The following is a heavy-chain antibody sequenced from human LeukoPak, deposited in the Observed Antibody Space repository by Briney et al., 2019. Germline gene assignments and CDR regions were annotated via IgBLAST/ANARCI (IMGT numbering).Heavy chain of an antibody. J-gene: IGHJ3*02. Sequence: SVKVSCKASGGTFSSYTISSLRQAPGQGLEWMGRIIPILGIANYAQKFQGRVTITADKSTSTAYMELSSLRAEDTALYYSAREDDGGSAFDIWCQGTMITVSS. V-gene: IGHV1-69*02. CDR1: GGTFSSYT. D-gene: IGHD1-1*01. CDR3: AREDDGGSAFDI. CDR2: IIPILGIA.